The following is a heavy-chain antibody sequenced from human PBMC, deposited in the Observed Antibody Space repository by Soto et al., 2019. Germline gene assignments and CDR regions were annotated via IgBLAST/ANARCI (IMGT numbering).Heavy chain of an antibody. CDR1: GFTFSDYY. Sequence: PGGSLRLSCAASGFTFSDYYMSWIRQAPGKGLEWVSYISSSSSYTNYADSVKGRFTISRDNAKNSLYLQMNSLRAEDTAVYYCARDLGYCRSTSCYRIPPYGMDVWGQGTTVTVSS. CDR3: ARDLGYCRSTSCYRIPPYGMDV. D-gene: IGHD2-2*01. J-gene: IGHJ6*02. CDR2: ISSSSSYT. V-gene: IGHV3-11*05.